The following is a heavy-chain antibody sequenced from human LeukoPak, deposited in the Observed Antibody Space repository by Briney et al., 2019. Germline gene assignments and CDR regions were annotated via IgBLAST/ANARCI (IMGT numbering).Heavy chain of an antibody. V-gene: IGHV3-11*04. J-gene: IGHJ4*02. CDR2: ISSSGTTI. Sequence: GGSLRHSCAASGFTLSDYYMSWIRQAPGKGLEWISYISSSGTTIYYADSVKGRFTISRDNAKNSLYLQMSSLRAEDTAVYYCARDLGYSYGFDYWGQGTLVTVSS. D-gene: IGHD5-18*01. CDR1: GFTLSDYY. CDR3: ARDLGYSYGFDY.